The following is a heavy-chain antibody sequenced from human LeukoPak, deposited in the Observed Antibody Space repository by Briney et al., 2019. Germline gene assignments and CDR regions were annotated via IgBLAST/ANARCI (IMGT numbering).Heavy chain of an antibody. J-gene: IGHJ3*01. CDR2: ISSTSSVI. CDR3: VKESGPFGAFDV. Sequence: GGSLRLSCAASGSTFSSHTMNWVRQAPGKGLEWVSYISSTSSVIYYADSVKGRLTISRDNSKNMLYLQMNSLRPEDTAVYYCVKESGPFGAFDVWGPGTMVTVSS. V-gene: IGHV3-48*04. D-gene: IGHD3-10*01. CDR1: GSTFSSHT.